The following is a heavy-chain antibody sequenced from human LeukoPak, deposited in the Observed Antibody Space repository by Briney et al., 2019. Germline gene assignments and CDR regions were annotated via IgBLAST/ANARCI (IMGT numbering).Heavy chain of an antibody. CDR3: AKDRGSGSYYYLDY. Sequence: GGSLRLSCAASGFTFSSYGMHWVRQAPGKGQEWVAFIRYDGSNKYYADSVKGRFTISRDNSKNTLYLQMNSLRAEDTAVYYCAKDRGSGSYYYLDYWGQGTLVTVSS. J-gene: IGHJ4*02. V-gene: IGHV3-30*02. CDR2: IRYDGSNK. D-gene: IGHD1-26*01. CDR1: GFTFSSYG.